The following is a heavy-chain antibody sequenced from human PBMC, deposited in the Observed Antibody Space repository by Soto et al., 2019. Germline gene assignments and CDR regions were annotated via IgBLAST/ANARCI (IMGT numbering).Heavy chain of an antibody. CDR1: GGSVSSGGYY. D-gene: IGHD3-9*01. CDR3: AREKFEAVVVDSFDL. Sequence: QVQLQESGPGLVKPSQTLSLTCSVSGGSVSSGGYYWNWIRQLPGKGLEWIGYIYDTETAYYNPFLRCFLSVPLDTSKNQCSLTLHSVTPADTAVYYCAREKFEAVVVDSFDLWGQGTVVTVSS. J-gene: IGHJ3*01. V-gene: IGHV4-31*01. CDR2: IYDTETA.